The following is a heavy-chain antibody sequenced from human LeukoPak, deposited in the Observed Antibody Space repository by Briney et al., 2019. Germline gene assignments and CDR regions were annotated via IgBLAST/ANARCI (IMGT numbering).Heavy chain of an antibody. D-gene: IGHD3-10*01. CDR1: GGSISSSSYY. J-gene: IGHJ4*02. CDR3: ARLRRVTMVRGVIIFDY. CDR2: IYYSGST. Sequence: SSETLSLTCTVSGGSISSSSYYWGWIRQPPGKGPEWIGSIYYSGSTYYNPSLKSRVTISVDTSKNQFSLKLSSVTAADTAVYYCARLRRVTMVRGVIIFDYWGQGTLVTVSS. V-gene: IGHV4-39*01.